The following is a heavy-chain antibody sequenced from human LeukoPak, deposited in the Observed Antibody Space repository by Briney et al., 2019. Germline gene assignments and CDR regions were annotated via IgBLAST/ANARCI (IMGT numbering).Heavy chain of an antibody. V-gene: IGHV4-4*07. J-gene: IGHJ5*02. CDR2: VHTSGIT. D-gene: IGHD4-17*01. CDR3: ARDEKHGYGDYGVDP. CDR1: GVSISSYY. Sequence: PWETLSLTCSISGVSISSYYWSWIRQPAGKGLEWIGRVHTSGITNYNPSLKTRVTMSIDTSKNQFYLNLISVTAADTAMYYCARDEKHGYGDYGVDPWGQGTLVTVSS.